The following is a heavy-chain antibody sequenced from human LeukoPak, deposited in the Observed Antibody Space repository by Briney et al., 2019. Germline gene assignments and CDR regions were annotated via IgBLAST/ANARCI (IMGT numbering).Heavy chain of an antibody. V-gene: IGHV3-23*01. J-gene: IGHJ4*02. CDR3: AKAPPRWLQFAYYFDY. CDR1: GFTFSSYA. CDR2: ISGSGGST. Sequence: GGSLRLSCAVSGFTFSSYAMSWVRQAPGKGLEWVSAISGSGGSTYYADSVKGRFTISRDNSKNTLYLQMNSLRAEDTAVYYCAKAPPRWLQFAYYFDYWGQGTLVTVSS. D-gene: IGHD5-12*01.